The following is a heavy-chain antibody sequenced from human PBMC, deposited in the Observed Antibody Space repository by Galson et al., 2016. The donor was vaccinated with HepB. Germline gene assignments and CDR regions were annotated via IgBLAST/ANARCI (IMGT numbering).Heavy chain of an antibody. D-gene: IGHD1-26*01. V-gene: IGHV5-10-1*01. CDR3: ASLRSGSLTSDS. Sequence: QSGAEVKKPGESLRISCTGSGYSFTNYWINWVRQMPGKGLEWMGRIDPGDSFTNYSPSFQGHVTISADKSISTAYLQWSSLKASDTAMYYCASLRSGSLTSDSWGQGPLVTVSS. J-gene: IGHJ4*02. CDR1: GYSFTNYW. CDR2: IDPGDSFT.